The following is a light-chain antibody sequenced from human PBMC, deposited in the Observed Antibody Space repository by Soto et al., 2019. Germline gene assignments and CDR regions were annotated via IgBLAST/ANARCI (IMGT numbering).Light chain of an antibody. CDR2: SSS. CDR3: QQTYNTPLT. Sequence: DIQMTQSPSSLSASLGDSVSINCRASQNIGNSLNWFQQKSGKPPKLLISSSSSLLGDVPVRFSGRGSGTDFTLTISSLQPEDLGTYYCQQTYNTPLTFGGGTKLEI. J-gene: IGKJ4*01. V-gene: IGKV1-39*01. CDR1: QNIGNS.